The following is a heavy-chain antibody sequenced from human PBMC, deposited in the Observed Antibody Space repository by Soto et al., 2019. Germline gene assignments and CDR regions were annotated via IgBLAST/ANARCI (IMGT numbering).Heavy chain of an antibody. V-gene: IGHV1-69*01. CDR1: GGTFSSYA. J-gene: IGHJ6*02. CDR2: IIPIFGTA. CDR3: ARGVGIFGVADYYYGMDV. D-gene: IGHD3-3*01. Sequence: QVQLVQSGAEVKKPGSSVKVSCKASGGTFSSYAISWVRQAPGQGLEWMGGIIPIFGTANYAQKFQGRVTITADESTSTAYMELSSLRSEDTDVYYCARGVGIFGVADYYYGMDVWGQGTTVTVSS.